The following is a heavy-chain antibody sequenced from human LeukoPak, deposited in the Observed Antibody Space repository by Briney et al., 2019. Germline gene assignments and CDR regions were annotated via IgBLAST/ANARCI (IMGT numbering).Heavy chain of an antibody. J-gene: IGHJ4*02. Sequence: GASVKVSCEASGYTFTGYYMHWVRQAPGQGLEWMGWINPNSGGTNYAQKFQGRVTMTRDTSISTAYMELGRLRSDDTAVYYCARGGSYDILTGYCDYWGQGTLVTVSS. D-gene: IGHD3-9*01. CDR1: GYTFTGYY. CDR2: INPNSGGT. CDR3: ARGGSYDILTGYCDY. V-gene: IGHV1-2*02.